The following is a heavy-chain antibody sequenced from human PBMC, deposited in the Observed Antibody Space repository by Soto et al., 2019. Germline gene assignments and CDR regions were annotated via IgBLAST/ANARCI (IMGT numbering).Heavy chain of an antibody. J-gene: IGHJ6*02. CDR3: AREDQTYYYYGMDV. CDR2: ISSSGSTI. Sequence: GGSLRLSCAASGFTFSDYYMSWIRQAPGKGLEWVSYISSSGSTIYYADSMKGRFTISRDNAKNSLYLQMNSLRAEDTAVYYCAREDQTYYYYGMDVWGQGTTVTVSS. CDR1: GFTFSDYY. V-gene: IGHV3-11*01. D-gene: IGHD2-2*01.